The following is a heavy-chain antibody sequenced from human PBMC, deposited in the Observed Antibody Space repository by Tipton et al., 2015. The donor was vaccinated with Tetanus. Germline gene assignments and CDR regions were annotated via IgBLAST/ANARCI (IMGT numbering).Heavy chain of an antibody. Sequence: TLSLTCTVSGGSISSDGAYWSWIRQRPGEGLEWIGYISNSGSTYYNPSLKSRVTISVDTSQKQISLKVNSVTAADTAVYYCARDRGVRGGYYYYHGMDVWGQGTTVTVSS. D-gene: IGHD3-10*01. V-gene: IGHV4-31*03. CDR3: ARDRGVRGGYYYYHGMDV. J-gene: IGHJ6*02. CDR1: GGSISSDGAY. CDR2: ISNSGST.